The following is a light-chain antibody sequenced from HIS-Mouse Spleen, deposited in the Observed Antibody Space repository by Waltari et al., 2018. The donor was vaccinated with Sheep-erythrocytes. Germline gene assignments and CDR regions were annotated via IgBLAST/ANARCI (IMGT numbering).Light chain of an antibody. CDR1: SSDVGGYTY. J-gene: IGLJ2*01. CDR2: AVS. CDR3: CSYAGSYTLV. V-gene: IGLV2-11*01. Sequence: QSALTQPRSVSGSPGPSVTISCTGTSSDVGGYTYVSWYQQHPGKAPKLMIYAVSKRPSGVPDRFSGSKSGNTASLTISGLQAEDEADYYCCSYAGSYTLVFGGGTKLTVL.